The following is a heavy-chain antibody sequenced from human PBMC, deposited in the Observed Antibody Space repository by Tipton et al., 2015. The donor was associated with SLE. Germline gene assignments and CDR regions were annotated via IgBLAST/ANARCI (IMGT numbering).Heavy chain of an antibody. V-gene: IGHV3-53*01. D-gene: IGHD6-13*01. Sequence: LRLSCAASGFAVSTTYMSWVRQAPGKGLEWVSAIDSGSTTYYTDSVKGRFTISRDNSKNTLYLQMNSLRAEDTAIYYCAKEFLDSSSWSLYYYYGMDVWGQGTTVTVSS. CDR3: AKEFLDSSSWSLYYYYGMDV. CDR1: GFAVSTTY. CDR2: IDSGSTT. J-gene: IGHJ6*02.